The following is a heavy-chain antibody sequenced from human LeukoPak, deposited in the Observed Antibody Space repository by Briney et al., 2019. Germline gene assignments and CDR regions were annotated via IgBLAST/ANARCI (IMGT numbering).Heavy chain of an antibody. J-gene: IGHJ5*02. D-gene: IGHD6-13*01. Sequence: SETLSLTCTVSGGSISSYYWSWIRQPPGKGLEWIGYIYYSGSTNYNPSLKSRVTISVDTSKNQFSLKLSSVTAADTAVYYCASIDLIAAASRRWFDPWGQGTLVTVSS. CDR2: IYYSGST. CDR3: ASIDLIAAASRRWFDP. CDR1: GGSISSYY. V-gene: IGHV4-59*08.